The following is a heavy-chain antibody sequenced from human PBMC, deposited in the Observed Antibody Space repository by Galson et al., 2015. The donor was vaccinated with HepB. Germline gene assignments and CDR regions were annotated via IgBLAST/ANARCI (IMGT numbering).Heavy chain of an antibody. Sequence: SVKVSCKASGGTFSSYAISWVRQAPGQGLEWMGRIIPILGIANYAQKFQGRVTITADKSTSTAYMELSSLRSEDTAVYYCARDQDMGELEPRGFDPWGQGTLVTVSS. CDR2: IIPILGIA. V-gene: IGHV1-69*04. J-gene: IGHJ5*02. CDR1: GGTFSSYA. CDR3: ARDQDMGELEPRGFDP. D-gene: IGHD1-26*01.